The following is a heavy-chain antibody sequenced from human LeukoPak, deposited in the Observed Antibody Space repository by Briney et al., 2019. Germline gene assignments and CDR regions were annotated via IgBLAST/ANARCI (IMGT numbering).Heavy chain of an antibody. CDR3: ARNYGDYSGEGDYYHYYGMDV. V-gene: IGHV3-23*01. Sequence: GGSLRLSCAASGFTFSSYAMSWVRQAPGKGLEWVSAISGSDGSTYYADSVKGRFTISRDNAKNSLYLQMNSLRAEDTAVYYCARNYGDYSGEGDYYHYYGMDVWGQGTTVTVSS. J-gene: IGHJ6*02. CDR1: GFTFSSYA. D-gene: IGHD4-17*01. CDR2: ISGSDGST.